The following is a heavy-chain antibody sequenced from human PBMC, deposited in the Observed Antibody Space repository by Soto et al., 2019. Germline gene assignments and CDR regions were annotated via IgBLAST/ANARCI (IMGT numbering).Heavy chain of an antibody. CDR1: GFTFRYYW. Sequence: DVQLVESGGGSVQPGGSLSLSCAATGFTFRYYWMHWGRQAPGKGLVWVSRIHSDGSSTTDADSVKGRLTISRDNAKNPLYLQMNSLRAEDTAVYYCARGQWGAFDLWGQGTMVTVAS. CDR3: ARGQWGAFDL. J-gene: IGHJ3*01. CDR2: IHSDGSST. V-gene: IGHV3-74*01. D-gene: IGHD1-26*01.